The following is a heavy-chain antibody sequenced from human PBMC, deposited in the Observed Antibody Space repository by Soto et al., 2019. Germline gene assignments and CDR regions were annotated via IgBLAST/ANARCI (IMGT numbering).Heavy chain of an antibody. V-gene: IGHV3-48*01. J-gene: IGHJ5*02. D-gene: IGHD6-13*01. Sequence: EVQLVESGGGLVQPGGSLRLSCAASGFTFSSYSMNWVRQAPGKGLEWVSYISSSSSTIYYADSVKGRFTISRDNAKNSLYLQMNSLRAEDTAVYYCASDNEGSSWYVWFDPWGQGTLVTVSS. CDR1: GFTFSSYS. CDR3: ASDNEGSSWYVWFDP. CDR2: ISSSSSTI.